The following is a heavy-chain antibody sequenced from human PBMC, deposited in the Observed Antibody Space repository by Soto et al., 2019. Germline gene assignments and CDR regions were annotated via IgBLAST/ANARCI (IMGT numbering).Heavy chain of an antibody. CDR1: GGTFSSYA. CDR3: ATPPAGYYYYGMDV. CDR2: IIRIFGTA. Sequence: QVQLVQSGAEVKKPGSSVKVSCKASGGTFSSYAISWVRQAPGQGLGWMGGIIRIFGTADYAQKFQGRVTITADESTSTAYRELGSLGSEDTAVYYCATPPAGYYYYGMDVWGQGTTVTVSS. J-gene: IGHJ6*02. V-gene: IGHV1-69*12.